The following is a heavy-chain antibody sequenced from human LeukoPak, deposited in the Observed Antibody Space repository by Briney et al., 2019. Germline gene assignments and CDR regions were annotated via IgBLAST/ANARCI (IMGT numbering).Heavy chain of an antibody. V-gene: IGHV3-53*01. D-gene: IGHD2-21*02. CDR1: GFTFSDYY. CDR2: IYSDGST. J-gene: IGHJ6*02. Sequence: GGSLRLSCAASGFTFSDYYMSWIRQAPGKGLEWVSVIYSDGSTFHADSVKGRFTISRDNSKNTLYLQMNSLRAEDTAVYYCARELQDCGGDCYPPGSYYYYGMDVWGQGTTVTVSS. CDR3: ARELQDCGGDCYPPGSYYYYGMDV.